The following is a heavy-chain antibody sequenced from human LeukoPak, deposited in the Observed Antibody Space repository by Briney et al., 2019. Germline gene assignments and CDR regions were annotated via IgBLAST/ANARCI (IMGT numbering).Heavy chain of an antibody. D-gene: IGHD5-18*01. Sequence: GGSLRLSCAASGFTFSSYGMHWVRQAPGKGLEWVAGISGNGAVTYHVDSVKGRFTISRDNSKNTLYLQMNSLRAEDTALYYCAKDRGTAMVTPFDYWGQGTLVTVSS. J-gene: IGHJ4*02. V-gene: IGHV3-23*02. CDR2: ISGNGAVT. CDR1: GFTFSSYG. CDR3: AKDRGTAMVTPFDY.